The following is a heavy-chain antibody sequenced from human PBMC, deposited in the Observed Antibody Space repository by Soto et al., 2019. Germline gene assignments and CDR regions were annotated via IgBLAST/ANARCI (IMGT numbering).Heavy chain of an antibody. CDR3: ARGGDGYKFDY. J-gene: IGHJ4*02. CDR1: GFTFSSYA. D-gene: IGHD5-12*01. V-gene: IGHV3-30-3*01. CDR2: ISYDGSNK. Sequence: QVQLVESGGGVVQPGRSLRLSCAASGFTFSSYAMHWVHQAPGKGLEWVAVISYDGSNKYYADSVKGRFTISRDNSKNTLYLQMNSLRAEDTAVYYCARGGDGYKFDYWGQGTLVTVSS.